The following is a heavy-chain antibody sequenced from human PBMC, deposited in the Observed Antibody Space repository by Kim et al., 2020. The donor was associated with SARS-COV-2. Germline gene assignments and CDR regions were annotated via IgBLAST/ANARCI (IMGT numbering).Heavy chain of an antibody. Sequence: GGSLRLSCAGSGFAFGTSWMHWVRQPPGKTLVWVSRINPDATIKDYADSVKGRFTISRDNAKNTLYLQMNSLTADDTAVYYCLRDPSLEIVTAYNWFDSWGQGILVAVSS. V-gene: IGHV3-74*01. CDR1: GFAFGTSW. CDR2: INPDATIK. CDR3: LRDPSLEIVTAYNWFDS. D-gene: IGHD2-21*02. J-gene: IGHJ5*01.